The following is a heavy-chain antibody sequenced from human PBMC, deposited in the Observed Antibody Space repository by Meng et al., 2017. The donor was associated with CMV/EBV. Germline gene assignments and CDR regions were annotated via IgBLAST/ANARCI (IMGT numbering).Heavy chain of an antibody. Sequence: GGSLRLSCAASGFTFSSYAMHWVRQAPGKGLEWVAVISYDGSNKYYADSVKGRFTISRDNSKNTLYLQMNSLRAEDTAVYYCAKESISADPNKGSYYYGMDVWGQGTTVTVSS. CDR1: GFTFSSYA. CDR2: ISYDGSNK. J-gene: IGHJ6*02. D-gene: IGHD3-3*02. V-gene: IGHV3-30-3*01. CDR3: AKESISADPNKGSYYYGMDV.